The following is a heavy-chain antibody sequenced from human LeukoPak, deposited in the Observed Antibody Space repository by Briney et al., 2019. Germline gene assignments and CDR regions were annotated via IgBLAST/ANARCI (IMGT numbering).Heavy chain of an antibody. J-gene: IGHJ4*02. D-gene: IGHD3-3*01. CDR3: ARVGRFLEWLSPFDY. CDR1: GFTFSSYW. Sequence: PGGSLRLSCAASGFTFSSYWMSWVRQAPGKGLEWVANIKQDGSEKYYVDSVKGRFTISRDNAKNSLYLQMNSLRAEDTAVYYCARVGRFLEWLSPFDYWGQGTLVTVSS. V-gene: IGHV3-7*01. CDR2: IKQDGSEK.